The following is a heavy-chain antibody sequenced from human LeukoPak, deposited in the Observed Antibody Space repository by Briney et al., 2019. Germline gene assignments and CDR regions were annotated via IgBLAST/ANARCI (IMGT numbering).Heavy chain of an antibody. J-gene: IGHJ4*02. CDR1: GFTFSSYS. D-gene: IGHD2-15*01. CDR2: IAGNSITI. V-gene: IGHV3-48*01. CDR3: AREVGHLDY. Sequence: GGSLRLSFAASGFTFSSYSMNWVRQAPGKGLEWVSYIAGNSITIYYADSVKGRFTISRDNARNSLYLQMNSLRVEDTAVYYCAREVGHLDYWGQGTLVTVSS.